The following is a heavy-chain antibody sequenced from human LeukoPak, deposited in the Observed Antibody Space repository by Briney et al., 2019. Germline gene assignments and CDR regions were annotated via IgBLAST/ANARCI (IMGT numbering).Heavy chain of an antibody. CDR1: GFTFSTYA. V-gene: IGHV3-23*01. D-gene: IGHD6-19*01. CDR3: ARDTPAGDFEY. Sequence: GGSLRLSCVASGFTFSTYAISWVRQAPGKGPEWVSAISGRGGSTYYADSVKGRFTISRDNSKNTVYVQMSSLRAEDTAVYYCARDTPAGDFEYWGQGTLVTVSS. J-gene: IGHJ4*02. CDR2: ISGRGGST.